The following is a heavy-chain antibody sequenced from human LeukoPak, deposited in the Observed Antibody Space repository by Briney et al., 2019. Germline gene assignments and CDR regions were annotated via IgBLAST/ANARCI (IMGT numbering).Heavy chain of an antibody. Sequence: GGSLRLSCAASGFTCSSYSMNWVRQAPGKGLEWVSAISGNGDITYYADSVRGRFTISRDNSKNTLYLQMNSLRAEDTAVYYCARVKRDCSGGSCYSYDYWGQGTLVTVSS. J-gene: IGHJ4*02. D-gene: IGHD2-15*01. CDR1: GFTCSSYS. CDR3: ARVKRDCSGGSCYSYDY. V-gene: IGHV3-23*01. CDR2: ISGNGDIT.